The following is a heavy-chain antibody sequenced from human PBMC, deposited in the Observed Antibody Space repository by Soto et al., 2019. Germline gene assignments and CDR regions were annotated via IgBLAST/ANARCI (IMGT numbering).Heavy chain of an antibody. V-gene: IGHV1-69*04. D-gene: IGHD2-2*01. CDR3: ARERRDVVVPAAQLWYWFDP. CDR2: IIPILGIA. J-gene: IGHJ5*02. Sequence: ASVKVSCKASGGTFSSYTISWVRQAPGQGLEWMGRIIPILGIANYAQKFQGRVTITADKSTSTAYMELSSLRSEDTAVYYCARERRDVVVPAAQLWYWFDPWGQGTLVTVSS. CDR1: GGTFSSYT.